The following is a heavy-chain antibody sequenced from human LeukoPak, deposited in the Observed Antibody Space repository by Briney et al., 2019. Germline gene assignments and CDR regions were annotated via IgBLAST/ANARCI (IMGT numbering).Heavy chain of an antibody. CDR1: GFTFSTYA. V-gene: IGHV3-23*01. Sequence: PGGSLRLSCAASGFTFSTYAMSWVRQAPGKGLEWVSAISGSGGSTNYADSVKGRVTVSRDNSKSTLYLQMNSLRAEDTAVYYCAKSSYYDSSGYHREYYFDYWGQGTLVTVSS. CDR3: AKSSYYDSSGYHREYYFDY. J-gene: IGHJ4*02. CDR2: ISGSGGST. D-gene: IGHD3-22*01.